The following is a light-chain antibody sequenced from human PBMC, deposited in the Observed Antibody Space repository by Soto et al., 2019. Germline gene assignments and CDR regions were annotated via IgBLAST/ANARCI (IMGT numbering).Light chain of an antibody. J-gene: IGKJ2*01. Sequence: DIQMTQSPSTLSASVGDRVTITCRASQSIGTWLAWYQHRPGKAPSLLIYDASTLRSGVPSRFSGSGSGTEFTLTISSLQADDFATYYCQQYNDFQYTFGQGTKVEI. CDR3: QQYNDFQYT. V-gene: IGKV1-5*01. CDR1: QSIGTW. CDR2: DAS.